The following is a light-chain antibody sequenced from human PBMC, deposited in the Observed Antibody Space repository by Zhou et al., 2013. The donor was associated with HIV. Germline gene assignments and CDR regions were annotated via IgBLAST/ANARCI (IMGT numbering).Light chain of an antibody. J-gene: IGKJ1*01. CDR1: QSVGNN. CDR2: GAS. CDR3: QQYGSSPWT. V-gene: IGKV3-20*01. Sequence: EIVMTQSPATLSASPGEGVTLSCRASQSVGNNLAWYQHKPGQGPKVLIYGASSRATGIPDRFSGSGSGTDFTLTISGLEPEDFAVYYCQQYGSSPWTFGQGTKVEIK.